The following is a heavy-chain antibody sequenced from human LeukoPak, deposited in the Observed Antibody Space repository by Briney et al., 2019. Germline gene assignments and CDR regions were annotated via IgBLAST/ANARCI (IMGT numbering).Heavy chain of an antibody. Sequence: GGSLRLSCAAPGFTFSSYEMNWVRQAPGKGLEWVSYISSSGSTIYYADSVKGRFTISRDNAKNSLYLQMNSLRAEDTAVYYCAREGERQWLVKGYFDYWGQGTLVTVSS. J-gene: IGHJ4*02. D-gene: IGHD6-19*01. V-gene: IGHV3-48*03. CDR1: GFTFSSYE. CDR3: AREGERQWLVKGYFDY. CDR2: ISSSGSTI.